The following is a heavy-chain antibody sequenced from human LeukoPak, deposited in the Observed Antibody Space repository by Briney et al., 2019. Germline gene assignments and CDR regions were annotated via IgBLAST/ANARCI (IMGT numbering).Heavy chain of an antibody. V-gene: IGHV4-59*01. CDR2: IYYSGST. D-gene: IGHD5-12*01. CDR3: ARVKNSGYDQYYFDY. Sequence: KPSETLSLTCTVSGGSISSYYWSWIRQPPGKGLEWIGYIYYSGSTNYNPSLKSRVTISVDTSKNQFSLKLSSVTAADTAVYYCARVKNSGYDQYYFDYWGQETLVTVSS. CDR1: GGSISSYY. J-gene: IGHJ4*02.